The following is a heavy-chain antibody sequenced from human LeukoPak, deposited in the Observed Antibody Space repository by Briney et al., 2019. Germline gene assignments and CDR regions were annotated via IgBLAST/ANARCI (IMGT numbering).Heavy chain of an antibody. CDR3: ARPHPLYGSGSYVS. V-gene: IGHV4-59*08. D-gene: IGHD3-10*01. Sequence: SETLSLTCIVSGGSIRNYFWSWIRQPPGKGLEWIGHIYYTGSTNYNPSLKSRVTISVDTSNNQFSLKLSSVSAADTAVYYCARPHPLYGSGSYVSWCQGTLVTVSS. J-gene: IGHJ5*02. CDR2: IYYTGST. CDR1: GGSIRNYF.